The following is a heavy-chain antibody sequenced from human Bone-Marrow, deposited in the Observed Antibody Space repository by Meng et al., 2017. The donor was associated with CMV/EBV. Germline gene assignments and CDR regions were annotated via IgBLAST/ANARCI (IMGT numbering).Heavy chain of an antibody. CDR1: GYTFTSYY. CDR2: INPSGGST. V-gene: IGHV1-46*01. D-gene: IGHD6-13*01. Sequence: ASVKVSCKASGYTFTSYYMHWVRQAPGQGLEWMGIINPSGGSTSYAQKFQGRVTMTRDTSTSTAYMELSSLRSEDTAVYYCARDAGTEWYWFDPWGQGTLVTVSS. J-gene: IGHJ5*02. CDR3: ARDAGTEWYWFDP.